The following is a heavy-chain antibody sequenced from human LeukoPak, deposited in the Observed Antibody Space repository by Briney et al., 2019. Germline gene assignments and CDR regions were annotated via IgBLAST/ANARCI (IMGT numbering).Heavy chain of an antibody. CDR1: GFTFSSYS. D-gene: IGHD4-17*01. V-gene: IGHV3-23*01. CDR3: AKPIYGDYSFDY. CDR2: ISGSGGST. Sequence: GGSLRLSCAASGFTFSSYSMNWVRQAPGKGLEWVSAISGSGGSTYYAGSVKGRFTISRDNSQNTVYLQMNSLRAEDTALYYCAKPIYGDYSFDYWGQGTLVTVSS. J-gene: IGHJ4*02.